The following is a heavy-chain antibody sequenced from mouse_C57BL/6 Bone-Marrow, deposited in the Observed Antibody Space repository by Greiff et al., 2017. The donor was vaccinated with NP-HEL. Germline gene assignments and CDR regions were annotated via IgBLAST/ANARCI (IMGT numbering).Heavy chain of an antibody. Sequence: EVKLVESGGGLVKPGGSLKLSCAASGFTFSSYAMSWVRQTPEKRLEWVATISDGGSYTYYPDNVKGRFTISRDNAKNNLYLQMSHLKSEDTAMYYCARDQLRLPAWFAYWGQGTLVTVSA. D-gene: IGHD3-2*02. CDR3: ARDQLRLPAWFAY. V-gene: IGHV5-4*01. CDR2: ISDGGSYT. CDR1: GFTFSSYA. J-gene: IGHJ3*01.